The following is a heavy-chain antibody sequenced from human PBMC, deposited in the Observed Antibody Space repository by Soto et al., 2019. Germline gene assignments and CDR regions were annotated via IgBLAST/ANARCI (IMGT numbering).Heavy chain of an antibody. J-gene: IGHJ4*02. CDR2: INSDGSVT. Sequence: EVQLVESGGGLVQPGGSLRLSCAVSGFTFTNYWMHWVRQAPGQELVWVSRINSDGSVTNYADSVKGRFTTSRDNAKNTLYLHVHSLTAEDTAVYYDTREFSTSRPYYSDFWGPGTLVTVSS. CDR3: TREFSTSRPYYSDF. D-gene: IGHD2-2*01. V-gene: IGHV3-74*01. CDR1: GFTFTNYW.